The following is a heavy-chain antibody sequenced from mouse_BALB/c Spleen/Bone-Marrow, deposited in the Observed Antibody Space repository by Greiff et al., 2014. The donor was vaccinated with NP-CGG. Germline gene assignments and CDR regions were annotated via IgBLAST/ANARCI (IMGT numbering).Heavy chain of an antibody. CDR3: ARNGNYGAWFAY. J-gene: IGHJ3*01. CDR1: GFNIKDTY. D-gene: IGHD2-1*01. CDR2: IDPANGNI. Sequence: EVQLQQSGAELVKPGASVKLSCTASGFNIKDTYMHWVKQRPEQGLEWIGRIDPANGNIKYDPKFQGKATITADTSSNTAYLQLISLTSEDTAVYYCARNGNYGAWFAYWGQGTLVTVSA. V-gene: IGHV14-3*02.